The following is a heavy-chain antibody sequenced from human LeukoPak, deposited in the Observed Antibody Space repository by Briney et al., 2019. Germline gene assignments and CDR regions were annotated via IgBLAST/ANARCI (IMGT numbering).Heavy chain of an antibody. V-gene: IGHV1-46*01. D-gene: IGHD5-12*01. CDR2: INPTGGST. J-gene: IGHJ5*02. CDR3: ARDLGYSGYEEESNWFDP. CDR1: GYTFTTYY. Sequence: GASVKVSCKASGYTFTTYYVHWVRQAPGQGLEWMGTINPTGGSTTYAQKFQGRVTMTRDTSTSTVYMELSSLGSEDTAVYYCARDLGYSGYEEESNWFDPWGQGTLVTVSS.